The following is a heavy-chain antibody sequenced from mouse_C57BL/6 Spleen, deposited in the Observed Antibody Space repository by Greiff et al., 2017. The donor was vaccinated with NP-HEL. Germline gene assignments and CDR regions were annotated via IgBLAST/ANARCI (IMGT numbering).Heavy chain of an antibody. D-gene: IGHD3-1*01. CDR1: GYAFSSSW. CDR3: ATALYYCAMDY. V-gene: IGHV1-82*01. J-gene: IGHJ4*01. Sequence: QVQLQQSGPELVKPGASVKISCKASGYAFSSSWMNWVKQRPGKGLEWIGRIYPGDGDTNYNGKFKGKATLTVDKSSSTAYMQLSSLTSEDSAVYFCATALYYCAMDYWGQGTSVTVSS. CDR2: IYPGDGDT.